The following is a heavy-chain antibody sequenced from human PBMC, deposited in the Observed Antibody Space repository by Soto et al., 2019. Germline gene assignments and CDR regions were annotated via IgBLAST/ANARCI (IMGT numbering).Heavy chain of an antibody. CDR2: ISYDGSNK. Sequence: GGSLRLSCAASGFTFSSYAMHWVRQAPGKGLEWVAVISYDGSNKYYADSVKGRFTISRDNSKNTLYLQMNSLRAEETAVYYCARDKDIVVVPAAINHGSYGMDVWGQGTTVTVSS. CDR1: GFTFSSYA. D-gene: IGHD2-2*01. V-gene: IGHV3-30-3*01. CDR3: ARDKDIVVVPAAINHGSYGMDV. J-gene: IGHJ6*02.